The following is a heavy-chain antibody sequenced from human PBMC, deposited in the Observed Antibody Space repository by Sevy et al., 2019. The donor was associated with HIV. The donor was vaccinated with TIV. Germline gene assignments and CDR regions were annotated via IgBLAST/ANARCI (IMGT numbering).Heavy chain of an antibody. D-gene: IGHD3-22*01. CDR2: INPSGGST. CDR3: ARVYYYDCSGPGY. CDR1: GYTFTNYY. Sequence: ASVKVSCKASGYTFTNYYIHWVRQAPGEGLEWMGVINPSGGSTSNAQKFQGRVAMTRDTSTSTVYMELSSLRSEDTAVYYCARVYYYDCSGPGYWGQGTLVTVSS. J-gene: IGHJ4*02. V-gene: IGHV1-46*01.